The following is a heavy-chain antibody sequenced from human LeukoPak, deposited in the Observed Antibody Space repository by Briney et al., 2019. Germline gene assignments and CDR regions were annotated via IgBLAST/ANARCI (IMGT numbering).Heavy chain of an antibody. CDR2: INHSGST. D-gene: IGHD2/OR15-2a*01. J-gene: IGHJ4*02. CDR3: ARVSSMTTPDY. V-gene: IGHV4-34*01. CDR1: GGSFSGYY. Sequence: SETLSLTCAVYGGSFSGYYWSWIRQPPGRGLEWIGEINHSGSTNYNPSLKSRVTISVDTSKNQFSLKLSSVTAADTAVYYCARVSSMTTPDYWGQGTLVTVSS.